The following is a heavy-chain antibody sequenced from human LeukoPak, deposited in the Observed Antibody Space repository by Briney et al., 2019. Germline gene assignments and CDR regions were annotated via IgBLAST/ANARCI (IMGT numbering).Heavy chain of an antibody. V-gene: IGHV1-2*02. Sequence: ASVKVSCKASGYTFTGYYMHWVRQAPGQGLEWMGWINPNSGGTNYAQKSQGRVTMTRDTSISTAYMELSRLRSDDTAVYYCARDRAGVVVPAAIGYYMDVWGKGTTVTVSS. J-gene: IGHJ6*03. CDR3: ARDRAGVVVPAAIGYYMDV. CDR2: INPNSGGT. D-gene: IGHD2-2*02. CDR1: GYTFTGYY.